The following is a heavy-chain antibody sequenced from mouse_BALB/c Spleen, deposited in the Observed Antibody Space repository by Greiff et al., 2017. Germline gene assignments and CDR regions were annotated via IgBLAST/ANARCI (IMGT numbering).Heavy chain of an antibody. D-gene: IGHD2-10*02. V-gene: IGHV5-4*02. CDR2: ISDGGSYT. J-gene: IGHJ4*01. CDR1: GFTFSDYY. Sequence: EVQGVESGGGLVKPGGSLKLSCAASGFTFSDYYMYWVRQTPEKRLEWVATISDGGSYTYYPDSVKGRFTISRDNAKNNLYLQMSSLKSEDTAMYYCARGVWSYYAMDYWGQGTSVTVSS. CDR3: ARGVWSYYAMDY.